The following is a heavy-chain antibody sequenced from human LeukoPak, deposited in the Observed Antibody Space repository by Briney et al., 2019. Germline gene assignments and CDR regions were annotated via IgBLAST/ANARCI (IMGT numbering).Heavy chain of an antibody. J-gene: IGHJ4*02. CDR1: GFTFSSYS. D-gene: IGHD3-3*01. CDR3: ARDLDRITIFGVVSRGEIDY. V-gene: IGHV3-48*01. Sequence: PGGSLRLSCAASGFTFSSYSMNWVRQAPGKGLKWVSYISSSSSTIYYADSVKGRFTISRDNAKNSLYLQMNSLRAEDTAVYYCARDLDRITIFGVVSRGEIDYWGQGTLVTVSS. CDR2: ISSSSSTI.